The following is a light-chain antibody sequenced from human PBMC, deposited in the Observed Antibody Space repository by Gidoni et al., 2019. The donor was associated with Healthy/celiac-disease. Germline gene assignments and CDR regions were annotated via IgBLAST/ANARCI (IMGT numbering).Light chain of an antibody. Sequence: VMTQSPATLSVSPGERATLSCRASQSVSSNLAWYQQKPGQAPRLLIYGASTRATGIPARFSGSGSGTEFTLTISSLQSEDFAVYYCQQYNNWPSWTFGQGTKVEIK. CDR1: QSVSSN. V-gene: IGKV3-15*01. CDR3: QQYNNWPSWT. J-gene: IGKJ1*01. CDR2: GAS.